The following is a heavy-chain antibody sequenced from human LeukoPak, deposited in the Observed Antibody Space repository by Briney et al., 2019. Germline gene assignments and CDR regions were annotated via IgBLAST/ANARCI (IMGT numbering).Heavy chain of an antibody. D-gene: IGHD5-18*01. CDR2: IYNSGGI. J-gene: IGHJ4*02. CDR1: GGSISSNY. V-gene: IGHV4-59*08. CDR3: ARGDTATDLFFDY. Sequence: SETLSLTCTVSGGSISSNYWSWIRQPPGKGLEWIGYIYNSGGINYNPSLKSRVAISVDTSKNQFSLKLSSVTAADTAVYYCARGDTATDLFFDYWGQGTLVTVSS.